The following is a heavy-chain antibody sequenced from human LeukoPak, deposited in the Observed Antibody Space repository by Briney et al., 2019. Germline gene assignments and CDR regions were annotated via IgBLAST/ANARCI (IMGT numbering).Heavy chain of an antibody. CDR2: IFYSGST. CDR3: ARERYSSSWYIDY. V-gene: IGHV4-59*01. D-gene: IGHD6-13*01. Sequence: SETLSLTCTVSGGSISSDYWCWIRQPPGEGLEWIGYIFYSGSTNYNPSLKSRVTISVDTSKNQFSLKLSSVTAADTAVYYRARERYSSSWYIDYWGQGTLVTVSS. J-gene: IGHJ4*02. CDR1: GGSISSDY.